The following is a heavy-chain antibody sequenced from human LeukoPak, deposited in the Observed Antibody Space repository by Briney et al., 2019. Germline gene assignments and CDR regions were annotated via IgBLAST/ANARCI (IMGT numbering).Heavy chain of an antibody. CDR3: AKDDVGSGFPFGS. Sequence: GGSLRLSCAASGITFSSYGMHWVRQAPGRGREGVAFIRYDGSNKYYAESVKGRFTISRDNSKNKLYLQMNSLRAEDTAVYSCAKDDVGSGFPFGSWGQGTLVTVSS. CDR2: IRYDGSNK. CDR1: GITFSSYG. V-gene: IGHV3-30*02. J-gene: IGHJ5*02. D-gene: IGHD5-12*01.